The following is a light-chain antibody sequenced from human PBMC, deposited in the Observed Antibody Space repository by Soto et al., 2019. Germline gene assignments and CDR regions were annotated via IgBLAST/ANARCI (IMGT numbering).Light chain of an antibody. V-gene: IGKV3-20*01. Sequence: EIALTQSPGTLSLSPGERGTLSCRASRSLSSTYLAWYQQKPGQAPRLLIYGTSNRATGIPDRFSGSESGTDFTLTISRLEPEDFAVYYCHQYGSPPFTFGPGTKVDIK. CDR3: HQYGSPPFT. CDR2: GTS. CDR1: RSLSSTY. J-gene: IGKJ3*01.